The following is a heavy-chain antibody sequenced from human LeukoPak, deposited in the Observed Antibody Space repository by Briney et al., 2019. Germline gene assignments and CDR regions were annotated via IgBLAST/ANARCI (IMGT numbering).Heavy chain of an antibody. J-gene: IGHJ4*02. V-gene: IGHV3-21*01. D-gene: IGHD5-24*01. CDR3: ARDRGMATVPDY. CDR1: GFTFSSYS. CDR2: ISSSSSYI. Sequence: GGSLRLSCAASGFTFSSYSMNWVRQAPGKGLEWVSSISSSSSYIYYADSVKGGFTISRDNAKNSLYLQMNSLRAEDTAVYYCARDRGMATVPDYWGQGTLVTVSS.